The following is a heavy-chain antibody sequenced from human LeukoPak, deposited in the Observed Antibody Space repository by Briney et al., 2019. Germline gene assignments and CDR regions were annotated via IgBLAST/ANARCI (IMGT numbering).Heavy chain of an antibody. V-gene: IGHV3-11*04. CDR2: ISGSGSNK. J-gene: IGHJ4*02. D-gene: IGHD6-19*01. CDR1: GFPFSDYF. CDR3: ATSQSSVAGIVAD. Sequence: GGSLRLSCAVSGFPFSDYFMTWIRQAPGKGLEWVSYISGSGSNKYYADSVRGRFTISRDNAKNSLYLQMNSLRVEDTAVYYYATSQSSVAGIVADWGQGTLVTVSS.